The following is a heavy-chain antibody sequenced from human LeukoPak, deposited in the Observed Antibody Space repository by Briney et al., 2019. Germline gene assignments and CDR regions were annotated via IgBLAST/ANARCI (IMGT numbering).Heavy chain of an antibody. CDR3: ARASIAAAGPHDVFDI. Sequence: GGSLRLSCAASGFTFSSHAMHWVRQAPGKGPEYVSAISGNGGNTWYANSVKGRFTISRDNSKNMLYLQMGSLRAEDMAVYYCARASIAAAGPHDVFDIWGQGTMVTVSS. D-gene: IGHD6-13*01. CDR1: GFTFSSHA. V-gene: IGHV3-64*01. J-gene: IGHJ3*02. CDR2: ISGNGGNT.